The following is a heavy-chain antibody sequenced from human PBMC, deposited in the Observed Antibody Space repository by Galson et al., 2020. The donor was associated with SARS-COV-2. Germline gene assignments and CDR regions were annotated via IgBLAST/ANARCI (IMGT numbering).Heavy chain of an antibody. V-gene: IGHV4-31*03. CDR1: GSSVSSGGFY. Sequence: ASETLSLTCTVSGSSVSSGGFYWTWIRQCPGKGLEWLGYIYYDGDSYYNASLQSRATILLDKSQNQFSLTLTSVTAADTAVYYCARTNTGATTPVDYWGQGTMVTVSS. J-gene: IGHJ4*02. D-gene: IGHD1-26*01. CDR2: IYYDGDS. CDR3: ARTNTGATTPVDY.